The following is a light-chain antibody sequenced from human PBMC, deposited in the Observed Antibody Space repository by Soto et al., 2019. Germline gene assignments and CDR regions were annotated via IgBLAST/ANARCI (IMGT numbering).Light chain of an antibody. CDR1: QSINNN. J-gene: IGKJ2*01. CDR3: HQYDDWPPGYT. V-gene: IGKV3-15*01. CDR2: GAS. Sequence: EIVLTQSPGTLSLSPGERATLSCRASQSINNNLAWYQQKPGQAPRLLIHGASTRATGIPARFSGSGSGAEFTLTISSLQSEDFAVYYCHQYDDWPPGYTFGQGTKLEI.